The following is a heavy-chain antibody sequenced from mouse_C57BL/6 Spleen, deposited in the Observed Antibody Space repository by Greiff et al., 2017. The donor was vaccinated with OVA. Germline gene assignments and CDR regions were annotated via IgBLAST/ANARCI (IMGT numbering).Heavy chain of an antibody. Sequence: EVNLVESGGGLVQPGGSLSLSCAASGFTFTDYYMSWVRQPPGKALEWLGFIRNKANGYTTEYSASVKGRLTISRDNSQSILYLQMNALRADDSATYYCARSGSSPWWYFDVWGTGTTVTVSS. CDR3: ARSGSSPWWYFDV. V-gene: IGHV7-3*01. J-gene: IGHJ1*03. CDR1: GFTFTDYY. D-gene: IGHD1-1*01. CDR2: IRNKANGYTT.